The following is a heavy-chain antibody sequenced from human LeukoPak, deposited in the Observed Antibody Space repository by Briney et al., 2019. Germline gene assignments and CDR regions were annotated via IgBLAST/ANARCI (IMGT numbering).Heavy chain of an antibody. J-gene: IGHJ4*02. CDR2: IYYSGST. CDR1: GGSISSYY. Sequence: SETLSLSCTASGGSISSYYWSWIRQPPGKGLEWIGYIYYSGSTNYNPSLKSRVTVSVDTSKNQFSLKLSSVTAADTGVHYCARTTAAGTYYFDYWGQGTLVTVSS. CDR3: ARTTAAGTYYFDY. D-gene: IGHD6-13*01. V-gene: IGHV4-59*01.